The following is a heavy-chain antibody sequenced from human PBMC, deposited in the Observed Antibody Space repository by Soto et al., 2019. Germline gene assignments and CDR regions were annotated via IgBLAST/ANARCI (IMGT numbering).Heavy chain of an antibody. CDR3: AKDSSSGWYYFDY. J-gene: IGHJ4*02. D-gene: IGHD6-19*01. V-gene: IGHV3-30*18. CDR2: ISYDGSNK. Sequence: GGSLRLSCVASGFTFSSYGMHWVRQAPGQGLEWVAVISYDGSNKYYADSVKGRFTISRDNSKNTLYVQMNSLKVEDTAVYYCAKDSSSGWYYFDYWGQGTLVTVSS. CDR1: GFTFSSYG.